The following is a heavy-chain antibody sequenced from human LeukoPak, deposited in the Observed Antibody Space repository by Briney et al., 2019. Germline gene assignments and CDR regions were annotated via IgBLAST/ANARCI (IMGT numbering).Heavy chain of an antibody. CDR1: GFRFDNFA. D-gene: IGHD6-13*01. J-gene: IGHJ4*02. CDR2: INWSNITV. V-gene: IGHV3-9*01. CDR3: AKDSSGGVSSAGILDH. Sequence: GGSLGLSCVISGFRFDNFAMHWVRQAPGKGLEWVAGINWSNITVVYADAVKGRSTISRDNSKNSLYLLLNDLRAEDTAFYFCAKDSSGGVSSAGILDHWGPGTLVSVSP.